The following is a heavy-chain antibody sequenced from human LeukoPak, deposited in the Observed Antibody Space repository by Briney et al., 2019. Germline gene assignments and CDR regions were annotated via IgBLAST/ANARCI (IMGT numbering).Heavy chain of an antibody. V-gene: IGHV4-31*03. CDR2: IYYSGGT. J-gene: IGHJ4*02. CDR3: ARAMTSHYFDY. D-gene: IGHD2-21*02. Sequence: SQTLSLTCTVSGGPFSSGFYWSWIRQHPGKGLEWIGYIYYSGGTYYNPSLKSRVSILLDMSKKQFSLKLTSVTVADTAVYYCARAMTSHYFDYWGQGTLVTVSS. CDR1: GGPFSSGFY.